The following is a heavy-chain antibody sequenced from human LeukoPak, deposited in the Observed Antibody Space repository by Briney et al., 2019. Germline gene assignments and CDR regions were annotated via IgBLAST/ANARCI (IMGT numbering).Heavy chain of an antibody. Sequence: SETLSLTCDVHGGSFSGHYWTWIRQPPGKGLEWIGEIIHTGNANYNPSLKSRLTISVDKSKKQISLNLNSVTAADTAVYYCARSTPPPFFDWLSFHPYYFNSWGQGTLVTVSS. CDR2: IIHTGNA. CDR3: ARSTPPPFFDWLSFHPYYFNS. V-gene: IGHV4-34*12. CDR1: GGSFSGHY. J-gene: IGHJ4*02. D-gene: IGHD3-9*01.